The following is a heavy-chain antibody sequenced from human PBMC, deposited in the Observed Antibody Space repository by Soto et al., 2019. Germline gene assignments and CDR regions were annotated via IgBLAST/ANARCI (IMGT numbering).Heavy chain of an antibody. J-gene: IGHJ6*02. CDR2: ISHGGSP. Sequence: PSETLSLTSAVSGGSVSSGVFSWNWIRQPPGQVLEWIGYISHGGSPHYTPSLRSRVSISVDRSTNVISLNLTSMTPADTAVYFCARGHYYYAMDVWGQGTTVTVSS. CDR3: ARGHYYYAMDV. CDR1: GGSVSSGVFS. V-gene: IGHV4-30-2*01.